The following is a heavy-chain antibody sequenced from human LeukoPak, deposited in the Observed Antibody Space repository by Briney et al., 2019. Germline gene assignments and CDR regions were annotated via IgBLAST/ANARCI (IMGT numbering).Heavy chain of an antibody. CDR2: INHSGST. D-gene: IGHD3-22*01. CDR3: GXXXXGYDYYYYFLGV. V-gene: IGHV4-34*01. Sequence: PXXTXSXXCXVYGGSFSGYYWSWIRQPPGKGLEWIGEINHSGSTNYNPSLRSRVTISIDTSKDQFSLNLSSVTAADTAVYYCGXXXXGYDYYYYFLGVWGEGTTVTVSS. CDR1: GGSFSGYY. J-gene: IGHJ6*03.